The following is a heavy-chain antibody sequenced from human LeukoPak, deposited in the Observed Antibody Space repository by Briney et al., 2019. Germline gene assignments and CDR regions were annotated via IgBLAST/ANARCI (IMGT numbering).Heavy chain of an antibody. D-gene: IGHD3-10*01. CDR3: ARADRTLWFGELRRKWFDP. V-gene: IGHV4-34*01. CDR1: GGSFSGYY. J-gene: IGHJ5*02. CDR2: INHSGST. Sequence: SETLSLTCAVYGGSFSGYYWSLIRQPPGKGLEWIGEINHSGSTNYNPSLKSRVTISVDTSKNQFSLKLSSVTAADTAVYYCARADRTLWFGELRRKWFDPWGQGTLVTVSS.